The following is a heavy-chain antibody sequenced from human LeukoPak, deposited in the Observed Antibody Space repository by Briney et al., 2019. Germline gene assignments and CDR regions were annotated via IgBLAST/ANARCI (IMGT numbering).Heavy chain of an antibody. CDR3: ARANYDILTGYPLPIFDY. Sequence: SETLSLTCTVSGGSISSYYWSWIRQPAGKGLEWIRRNYTSGSTNYNPSLKSRVTMSVDTSKNQFSLKLSSVTAADTAVYYCARANYDILTGYPLPIFDYWGQGTLVTVSS. CDR2: NYTSGST. J-gene: IGHJ4*02. D-gene: IGHD3-9*01. CDR1: GGSISSYY. V-gene: IGHV4-4*07.